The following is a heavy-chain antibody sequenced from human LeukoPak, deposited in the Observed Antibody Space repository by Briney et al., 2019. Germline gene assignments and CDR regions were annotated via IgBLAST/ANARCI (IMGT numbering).Heavy chain of an antibody. CDR2: IYSGGTT. V-gene: IGHV3-66*01. CDR3: ARGRLLLGAFDL. CDR1: VSTFSSNY. Sequence: GGSLTRACEASVSTFSSNYITWLRLAPGKGLEWVSVIYSGGTTHYADSVKDRFTISRDSSKNTLSLQMNSLRAEDTAVYYCARGRLLLGAFDLWGQGTMVTVSS. J-gene: IGHJ3*01. D-gene: IGHD2-15*01.